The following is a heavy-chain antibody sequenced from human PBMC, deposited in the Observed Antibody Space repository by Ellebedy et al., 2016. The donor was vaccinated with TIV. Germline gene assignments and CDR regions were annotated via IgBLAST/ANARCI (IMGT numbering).Heavy chain of an antibody. CDR1: GYTFTSYF. CDR3: ARGCSTTTCSGDYSYAMAV. Sequence: AASVKVSCKTSGYTFTSYFMHWVRQAPGQGLEWMGIINPSVGSTNYAQKFQGRVTMTRDTSTSTVYMELSRLRSDDTAVYYCARGCSTTTCSGDYSYAMAVWGQGTTVTVSS. CDR2: INPSVGST. V-gene: IGHV1-46*01. J-gene: IGHJ6*02. D-gene: IGHD2-2*01.